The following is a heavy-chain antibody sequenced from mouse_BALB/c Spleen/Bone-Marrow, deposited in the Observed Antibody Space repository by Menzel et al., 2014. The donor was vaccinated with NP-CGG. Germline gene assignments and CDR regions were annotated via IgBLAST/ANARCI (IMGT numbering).Heavy chain of an antibody. CDR1: GYTFTSYW. CDR2: IYPGSGST. J-gene: IGHJ2*01. CDR3: TREGWLRYFDY. D-gene: IGHD2-2*01. Sequence: LQQSGSELVRPGASVKLSCKASGYTFTSYWMHWVKQRHGQGLEWIGNIYPGSGSTNYDKKFKSKGTLTVDTSSSTAYMHLSSLTSEDSAVYYCTREGWLRYFDYWGQGTTLTVSS. V-gene: IGHV1S22*01.